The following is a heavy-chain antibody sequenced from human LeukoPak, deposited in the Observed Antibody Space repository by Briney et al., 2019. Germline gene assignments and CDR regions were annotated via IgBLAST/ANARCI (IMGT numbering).Heavy chain of an antibody. J-gene: IGHJ3*02. CDR1: GFTFSGSA. D-gene: IGHD6-13*01. Sequence: PGGSLRLSCAASGFTFSGSAMHWVRQASGKGLEWVGRIRSTANSDATAYAASVKGRFTISRDDSKNTAYLHMNSLKTEDTAVYYCTRHPIAVTGPDAFEIWGQGTMVTVSS. V-gene: IGHV3-73*01. CDR2: IRSTANSDAT. CDR3: TRHPIAVTGPDAFEI.